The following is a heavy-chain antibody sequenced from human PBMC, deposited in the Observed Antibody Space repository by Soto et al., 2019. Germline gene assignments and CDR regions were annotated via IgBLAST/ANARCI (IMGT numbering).Heavy chain of an antibody. D-gene: IGHD2-15*01. Sequence: QLQLQESGPGLVKPSETLSLTCTVSGGSISSSSYYWGWIRQPPGKGLEWIGSSYYSGSTYYNPSLKLRVPISVDTPKNQFSLKLSSVTAADTAVYYCARQIVVVVAATPTGSTGIDYWGQGTLVTVSS. J-gene: IGHJ4*02. V-gene: IGHV4-39*01. CDR2: SYYSGST. CDR3: ARQIVVVVAATPTGSTGIDY. CDR1: GGSISSSSYY.